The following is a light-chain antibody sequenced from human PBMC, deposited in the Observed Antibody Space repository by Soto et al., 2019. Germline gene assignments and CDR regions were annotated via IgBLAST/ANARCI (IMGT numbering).Light chain of an antibody. CDR1: DIVNKN. J-gene: IGLJ1*01. CDR3: QVWDSGSDHHV. CDR2: DDR. V-gene: IGLV3-21*02. Sequence: YEPTQPPSVSVAPGQTGRITRGGNDIVNKNVVWYQQRADQAPVLVVCDDRDRPSRIPERFSGSNSGNRATLTITRVEAGDEADYTCQVWDSGSDHHVFGTGTKVTV.